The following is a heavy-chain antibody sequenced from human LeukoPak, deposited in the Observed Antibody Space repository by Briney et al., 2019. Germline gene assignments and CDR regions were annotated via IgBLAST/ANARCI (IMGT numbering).Heavy chain of an antibody. D-gene: IGHD1-1*01. J-gene: IGHJ4*02. CDR3: ARGALLNVFEY. CDR2: ISSRGAT. CDR1: GXSIRNYF. V-gene: IGHV4-59*01. Sequence: SETLSLTCTVSGXSIRNYFGSWIRQPPGKRLEWIGYISSRGATMYNPSLESRLTFSVDTSKNQFSLMLRSVTTVDTAVYYCARGALLNVFEYWGPGSLVSVSS.